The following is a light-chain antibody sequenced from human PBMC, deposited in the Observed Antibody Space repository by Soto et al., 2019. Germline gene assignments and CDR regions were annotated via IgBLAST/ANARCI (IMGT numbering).Light chain of an antibody. CDR1: QGISSY. CDR3: QQYYSYPRT. V-gene: IGKV1-8*01. Sequence: AIRMTQSPSSFSASTGDRVTITCRASQGISSYLAWYQQKPGKAPKLLIYAASTLQSGVPSRFSGNGSGTDFTLTISCLQSEDFATYYCQQYYSYPRTFGPGTKVDIK. CDR2: AAS. J-gene: IGKJ3*01.